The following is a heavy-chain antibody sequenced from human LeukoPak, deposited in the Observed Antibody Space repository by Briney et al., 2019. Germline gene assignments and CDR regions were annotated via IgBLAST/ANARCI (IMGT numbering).Heavy chain of an antibody. CDR1: GYTFTGYY. CDR2: INPSGGST. D-gene: IGHD2-8*01. CDR3: ARGPTDDVELMVYAQSPSFDY. V-gene: IGHV1-46*01. Sequence: ASVKVSCKASGYTFTGYYMHWVRQAPGQGLEWMGIINPSGGSTSYAQKFQGRVTMTRDMSTSTVYMELSSLRSEDTAVYYCARGPTDDVELMVYAQSPSFDYWGQGTLVTVSS. J-gene: IGHJ4*02.